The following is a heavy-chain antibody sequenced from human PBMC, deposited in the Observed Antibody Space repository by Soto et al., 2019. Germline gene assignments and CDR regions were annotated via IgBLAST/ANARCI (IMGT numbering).Heavy chain of an antibody. V-gene: IGHV4-59*12. CDR3: ARDRSSSRRYDAFDI. Sequence: SETLSLTCTVSGGSISSYYWSWIRQPPGKGLEWIGYIYYSGSTNYDPSLKSRVTISVDTSKNQFSLKLSSVTAADTAVYYCARDRSSSRRYDAFDIWGQGTMVTVSS. J-gene: IGHJ3*02. D-gene: IGHD6-13*01. CDR2: IYYSGST. CDR1: GGSISSYY.